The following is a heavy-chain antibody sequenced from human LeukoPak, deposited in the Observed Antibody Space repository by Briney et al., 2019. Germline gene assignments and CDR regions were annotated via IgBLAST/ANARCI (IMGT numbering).Heavy chain of an antibody. CDR1: GFTFSDYY. J-gene: IGHJ4*02. CDR2: ISTGSSTI. CDR3: ARSSYCGGGSCPLGY. Sequence: GGSLRLSCAASGFTFSDYYMSWIRQAPGKGLEWVSYISTGSSTIYYTDSVKGRFTISRDNAKNSLYLQMNSLRAEDTAVYYCARSSYCGGGSCPLGYWGQGTLVTVSS. V-gene: IGHV3-11*04. D-gene: IGHD2-15*01.